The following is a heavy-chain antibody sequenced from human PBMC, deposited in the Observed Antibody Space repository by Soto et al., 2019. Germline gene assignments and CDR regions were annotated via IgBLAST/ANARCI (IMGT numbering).Heavy chain of an antibody. V-gene: IGHV4-39*02. D-gene: IGHD2-15*01. CDR2: IRYTETT. CDR1: GDSITSDPYY. CDR3: ARLHFCGGGSCYNAKIFLDY. J-gene: IGHJ4*02. Sequence: SETLSLTCTVSGDSITSDPYYWGWIRQPPGKGLEWIGHIRYTETTHYNPSLKSRVSISVDTSTTHFFLTLDSVTAADTAVYYCARLHFCGGGSCYNAKIFLDYWGQGTLVTVS.